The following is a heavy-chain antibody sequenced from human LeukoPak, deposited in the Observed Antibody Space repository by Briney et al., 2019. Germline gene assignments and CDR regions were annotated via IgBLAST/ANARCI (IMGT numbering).Heavy chain of an antibody. Sequence: GGSLRLSCAASGFTFSSYEMNWVRQAPGKGLEWASYISRSGSIIYYADSVKGRFTISRDNAKNSLYLQMNSLRAEDTAVYYCARVSYYYDSSGKYPFDYWGQGTLVTVSS. CDR2: ISRSGSII. V-gene: IGHV3-48*03. CDR3: ARVSYYYDSSGKYPFDY. CDR1: GFTFSSYE. J-gene: IGHJ4*02. D-gene: IGHD3-22*01.